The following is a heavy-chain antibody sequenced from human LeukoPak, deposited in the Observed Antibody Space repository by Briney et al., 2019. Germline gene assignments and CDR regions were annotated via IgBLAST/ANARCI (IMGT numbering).Heavy chain of an antibody. D-gene: IGHD3-3*01. J-gene: IGHJ6*02. CDR2: INPNSGGT. CDR1: GYTFTGYD. Sequence: ASVKVSCKASGYTFTGYDMHWVRQAPGQGLEWMGWINPNSGGTNYAQKFQGRVTMTRDTSISTAYMELSRLRSDDTAVYYCARVKGYYDFWSGYYGDVWGQGTTVTVSS. V-gene: IGHV1-2*02. CDR3: ARVKGYYDFWSGYYGDV.